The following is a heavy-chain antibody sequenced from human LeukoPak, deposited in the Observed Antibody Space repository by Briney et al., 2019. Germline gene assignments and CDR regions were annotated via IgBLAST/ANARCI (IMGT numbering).Heavy chain of an antibody. J-gene: IGHJ4*02. D-gene: IGHD6-13*01. CDR2: ISWNSGSI. Sequence: GGPLRLSCAASGFTFDDYAMHWVRHAPGKGLEWVSGISWNSGSIGYADSVKGRFTISRDNAKNSLYLQMNSLRAEDTALYYCAKGAAAAATGDFDYWGQGTLVTVSS. V-gene: IGHV3-9*01. CDR3: AKGAAAAATGDFDY. CDR1: GFTFDDYA.